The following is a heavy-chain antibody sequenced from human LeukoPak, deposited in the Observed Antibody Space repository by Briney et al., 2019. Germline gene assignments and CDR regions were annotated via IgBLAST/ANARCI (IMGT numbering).Heavy chain of an antibody. J-gene: IGHJ4*02. Sequence: GGSLRLSCAAPGFTFSSYSMNWVRRAPGKGLEWVSSISSSSSYIYHADSVKGRFTISRDNAKNSLYLQMNSLRAEDTAVYYCARAVAGRFDYWGQGTLVTVSS. CDR1: GFTFSSYS. CDR2: ISSSSSYI. CDR3: ARAVAGRFDY. D-gene: IGHD6-19*01. V-gene: IGHV3-21*01.